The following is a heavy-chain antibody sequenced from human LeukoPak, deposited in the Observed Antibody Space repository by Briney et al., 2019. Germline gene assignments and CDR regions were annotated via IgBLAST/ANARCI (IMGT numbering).Heavy chain of an antibody. Sequence: GESLKISCKGSGYSFTTYWISWVRQMPGKGLEWMGRIDPSDSYTNYSPSFQGHVTISVDKSISTAYLQWSSLKASDTAMYYCVRQGGFYDNRGYNDAFDIWGQGTVVTVSP. V-gene: IGHV5-10-1*01. CDR1: GYSFTTYW. D-gene: IGHD3-22*01. J-gene: IGHJ3*02. CDR3: VRQGGFYDNRGYNDAFDI. CDR2: IDPSDSYT.